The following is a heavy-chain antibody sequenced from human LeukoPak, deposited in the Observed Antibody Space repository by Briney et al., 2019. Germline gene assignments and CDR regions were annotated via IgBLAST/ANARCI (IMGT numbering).Heavy chain of an antibody. CDR3: ARYYYDSSGYPYYFDY. V-gene: IGHV4-59*01. D-gene: IGHD3-22*01. CDR2: IYYSGSA. CDR1: GGSISTYY. Sequence: SETLSLTCTVSGGSISTYYWSWIRQPPGKALEWIGYIYYSGSANYNPSLKSRVTISVDTSKNQFSLKLSSVTAADTAVYYCARYYYDSSGYPYYFDYWGQGTLVTVSS. J-gene: IGHJ4*02.